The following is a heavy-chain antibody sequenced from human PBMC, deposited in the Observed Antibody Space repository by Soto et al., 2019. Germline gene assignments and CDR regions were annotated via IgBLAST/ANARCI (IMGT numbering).Heavy chain of an antibody. CDR2: ISSSSSYI. D-gene: IGHD3-10*01. Sequence: EVQLVESGGGLVKPGGSLGLPRVPPDFTFRSYSMNWVRQAQGKGREWVSSISSSSSYIYYADSVKGLFTISRDNAKNSLYLQMNSLRAEDTAVYYCARDRTKYYYGSGSFGYLGQGTLVTVSS. CDR3: ARDRTKYYYGSGSFGY. CDR1: DFTFRSYS. V-gene: IGHV3-21*01. J-gene: IGHJ4*02.